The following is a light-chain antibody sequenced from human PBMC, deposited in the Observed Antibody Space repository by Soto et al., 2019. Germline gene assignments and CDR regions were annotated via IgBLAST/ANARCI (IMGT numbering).Light chain of an antibody. V-gene: IGLV2-14*01. J-gene: IGLJ2*01. CDR2: DVS. Sequence: SALTQPASVSGSPGQSITISCTGTSSDVGGYNYVSWYQQHPGKAPKLMIYDVSNRPSGVSNRFSGSKSGNTASLTISGLQADDEADYYCSSYTSSSTLRVFGGGTKLTVL. CDR3: SSYTSSSTLRV. CDR1: SSDVGGYNY.